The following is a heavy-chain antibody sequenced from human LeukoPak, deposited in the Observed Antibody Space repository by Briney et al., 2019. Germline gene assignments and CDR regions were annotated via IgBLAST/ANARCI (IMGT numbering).Heavy chain of an antibody. J-gene: IGHJ4*02. CDR2: INPSGGST. V-gene: IGHV1-46*01. Sequence: GASVKVSCKAPGYTFTSYYMHWVRQAPGQGLEWMGIINPSGGSTSYAQKFQGRVTMTRDTSTSTVYMELSSLRSEDTAVYYCARLSSTGRWMGSSWYYWGQGTLVTVSS. CDR1: GYTFTSYY. D-gene: IGHD6-13*01. CDR3: ARLSSTGRWMGSSWYY.